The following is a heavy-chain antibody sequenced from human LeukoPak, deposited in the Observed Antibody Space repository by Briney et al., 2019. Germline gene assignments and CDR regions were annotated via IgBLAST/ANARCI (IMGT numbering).Heavy chain of an antibody. V-gene: IGHV5-51*01. D-gene: IGHD6-13*01. CDR3: ARGRGLWSSSWSDFDY. Sequence: GESLKISCKGSGYSFTSYWIGWVRQMPGKGLEWMGIIYPGDSDTRYSPSFQGQVTISADKSISTAYLQWSSLKASDTAMYYCARGRGLWSSSWSDFDYWGQGTLVTVSS. CDR1: GYSFTSYW. J-gene: IGHJ4*02. CDR2: IYPGDSDT.